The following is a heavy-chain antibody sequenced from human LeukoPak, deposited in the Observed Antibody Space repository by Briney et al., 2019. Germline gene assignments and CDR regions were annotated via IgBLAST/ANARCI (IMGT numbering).Heavy chain of an antibody. CDR2: MNPNSGNT. J-gene: IGHJ6*02. CDR3: ARSGTPGYYYYGMDV. V-gene: IGHV1-8*01. Sequence: ASVKVSCKASGYTFTSYDINWVRPATGQGLEWMGWMNPNSGNTGYAQKFQGRVTMTRNTSISTAYMELSSLRSEDTAVYYCARSGTPGYYYYGMDVWGQGTTVTVSS. CDR1: GYTFTSYD. D-gene: IGHD3-10*01.